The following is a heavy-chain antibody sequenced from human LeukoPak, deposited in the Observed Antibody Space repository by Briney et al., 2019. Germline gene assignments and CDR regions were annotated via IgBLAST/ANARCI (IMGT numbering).Heavy chain of an antibody. CDR2: ISYDGSNK. CDR1: GFTFSSYA. CDR3: ATNCCGDCYSGGALVF. V-gene: IGHV3-30*04. D-gene: IGHD2-21*02. Sequence: GGSLRLSCAASGFTFSSYAMHWVRQAPGKGGEGGADISYDGSNKYYANSVYSPFTISRDNSKITLYLQMNSLRAEDTAVYYCATNCCGDCYSGGALVFWGQGTLVTVSS. J-gene: IGHJ4*02.